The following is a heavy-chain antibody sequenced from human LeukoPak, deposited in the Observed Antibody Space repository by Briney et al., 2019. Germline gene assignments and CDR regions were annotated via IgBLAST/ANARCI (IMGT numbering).Heavy chain of an antibody. CDR1: GFTFSSYG. V-gene: IGHV3-30*18. J-gene: IGHJ4*02. CDR3: AKDQFGYSSSSLDY. Sequence: GGSLRLSCAASGFTFSSYGMHWVRQAPGKGLEWVAVISYDGSNKYYADSVKGRFTISRDNSKNTLYLQMNSLRAEDTAVYFCAKDQFGYSSSSLDYWGEGTLVTVSS. D-gene: IGHD6-13*01. CDR2: ISYDGSNK.